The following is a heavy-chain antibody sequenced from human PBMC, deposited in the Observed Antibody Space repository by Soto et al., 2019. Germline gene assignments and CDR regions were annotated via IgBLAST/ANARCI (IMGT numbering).Heavy chain of an antibody. D-gene: IGHD6-13*01. CDR2: IYYSGST. Sequence: QVQLQESGPGLVKPSETLSLTCTVSGGSISSYYWSWIRQPPGKGLEWIGYIYYSGSTKYNPSLKRRVTITVDTSKHHFSLELSSVPAADTAVYYCAREGYSSSWYGWGAFDIWGQGTMVTFSS. J-gene: IGHJ3*02. CDR1: GGSISSYY. V-gene: IGHV4-59*01. CDR3: AREGYSSSWYGWGAFDI.